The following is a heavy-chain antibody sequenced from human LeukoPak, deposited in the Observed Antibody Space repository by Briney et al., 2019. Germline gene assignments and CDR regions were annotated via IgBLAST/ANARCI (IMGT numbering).Heavy chain of an antibody. J-gene: IGHJ4*02. D-gene: IGHD1-1*01. Sequence: GGSLRLSCAASGFTLSSYWMHWVRQAPGKGLVWVSRINSDGSDTIYGDSVKGRFTISRDNAKNTLYLQMDSLRAEDTAVYYCARWNWNDHHFDYWGQGTLVTVSS. CDR2: INSDGSDT. V-gene: IGHV3-74*01. CDR3: ARWNWNDHHFDY. CDR1: GFTLSSYW.